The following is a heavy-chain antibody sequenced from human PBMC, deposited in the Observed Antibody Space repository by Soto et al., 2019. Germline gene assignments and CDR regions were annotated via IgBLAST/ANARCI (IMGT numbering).Heavy chain of an antibody. D-gene: IGHD2-15*01. J-gene: IGHJ4*02. CDR2: INHSGST. Sequence: SQNLSLTFFVSGGSFSGYYWSWIRQPPGKGLEWIVEINHSGSTNYNPSLKSRVTISVDTSKNQFSLKLSSVTAADTAVYYCARAAPRYCSGGSCYSGMYYWGQGTLVIVS. CDR3: ARAAPRYCSGGSCYSGMYY. CDR1: GGSFSGYY. V-gene: IGHV4-34*01.